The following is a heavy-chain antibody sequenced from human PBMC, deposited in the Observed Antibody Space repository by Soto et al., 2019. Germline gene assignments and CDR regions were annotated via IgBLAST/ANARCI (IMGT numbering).Heavy chain of an antibody. J-gene: IGHJ4*02. V-gene: IGHV4-59*01. CDR1: GSSISPFY. Sequence: SETLSLTCTVSGSSISPFYWSWIRQPPGRGLEWIGYIYYTGSTKYNPSLKSRVTLSLGTSRNQLSLKLSSVTAADTAVYFCTRVGGYYGDYPNFDYWGPGTLVTVYS. CDR3: TRVGGYYGDYPNFDY. CDR2: IYYTGST. D-gene: IGHD4-17*01.